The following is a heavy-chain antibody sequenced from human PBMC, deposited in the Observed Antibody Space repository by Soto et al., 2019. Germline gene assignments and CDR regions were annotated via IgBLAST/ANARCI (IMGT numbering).Heavy chain of an antibody. CDR1: GFTFSSYA. CDR2: ISGSGGTA. V-gene: IGHV3-23*01. D-gene: IGHD1-1*01. Sequence: EVQLLESGGGSAQPGGSLRLSCAASGFTFSSYAMHWVRRPPGQGLEWVSSISGSGGTAYYADSVKGRFSISRDSLVNTLYLQMNSLRAEDTAVYYCAKGRGQNWNFDYWGQGTLVTVSP. J-gene: IGHJ4*02. CDR3: AKGRGQNWNFDY.